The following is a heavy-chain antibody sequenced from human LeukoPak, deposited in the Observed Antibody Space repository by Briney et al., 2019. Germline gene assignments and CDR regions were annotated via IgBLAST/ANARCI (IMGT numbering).Heavy chain of an antibody. Sequence: GGSLRLSCTSSGFTFGDYIMNWVRQAPGKGLEWVGFIRSKAYGGTTEYAASVKGRFTISRDDSKSIAYLQMNSLKTEDTAVYYCSRDSTNAFDIWGQGTMVTVSS. J-gene: IGHJ3*02. D-gene: IGHD3-3*02. V-gene: IGHV3-49*04. CDR1: GFTFGDYI. CDR3: SRDSTNAFDI. CDR2: IRSKAYGGTT.